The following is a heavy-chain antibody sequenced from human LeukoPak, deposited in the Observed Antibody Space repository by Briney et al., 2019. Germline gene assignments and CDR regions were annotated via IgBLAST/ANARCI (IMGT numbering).Heavy chain of an antibody. V-gene: IGHV1-18*01. J-gene: IGHJ4*02. CDR1: GYTFTSYG. Sequence: ASVKVSCKASGYTFTSYGISWVRQAPGQGLEWMGWISAYNGNTNYAQKLQGRVPMTTDTSTSTARMELRTRRSDDTAVYYCARRPLVAGPDFDYWGQGTLVTVSS. CDR3: ARRPLVAGPDFDY. D-gene: IGHD6-19*01. CDR2: ISAYNGNT.